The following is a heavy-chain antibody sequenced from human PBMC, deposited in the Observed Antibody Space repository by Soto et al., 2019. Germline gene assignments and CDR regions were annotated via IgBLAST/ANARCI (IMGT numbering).Heavy chain of an antibody. CDR3: AKVVAAAGSYYFDY. J-gene: IGHJ4*02. V-gene: IGHV3-30*18. Sequence: QVQLVESGGGVVQPGRPLRLSCAASGFTFSSYGMHWVRQAPGKGLEWVAVISYDGSNKYYADSVKGRFTISRDNSKNTLYLQMNSLRAEDTAVYYCAKVVAAAGSYYFDYWGQGTLVTVSS. CDR1: GFTFSSYG. CDR2: ISYDGSNK. D-gene: IGHD6-13*01.